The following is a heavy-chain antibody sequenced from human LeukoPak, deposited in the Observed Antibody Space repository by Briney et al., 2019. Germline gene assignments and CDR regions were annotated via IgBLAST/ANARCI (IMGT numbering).Heavy chain of an antibody. D-gene: IGHD3-9*01. CDR1: GYTFTSYA. CDR3: ARGGVLRYFDGLLYLDY. Sequence: GASVKVSCKASGYTFTSYAISWVRQAPGQGLEWMGGIIPIFGTANYAQKFQGRVTITADESTSTSYMELSSLRLEDTAVYYCARGGVLRYFDGLLYLDYWGQGTLVTVSS. V-gene: IGHV1-69*13. CDR2: IIPIFGTA. J-gene: IGHJ4*02.